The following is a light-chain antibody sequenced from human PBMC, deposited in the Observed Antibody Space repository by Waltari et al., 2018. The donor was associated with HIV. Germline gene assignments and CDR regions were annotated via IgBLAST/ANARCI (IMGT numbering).Light chain of an antibody. CDR2: DFI. CDR3: SSHTTTTTLWV. CDR1: SSDVGIFKY. V-gene: IGLV2-14*03. Sequence: QSALTQPASVSGSPGQSITISCTGASSDVGIFKYVTWYQQHPGKAPKVIIYDFINRPSGVSNRFSGSKSDHTAALTISGLQAEDEADYYCSSHTTTTTLWVFGGGTKLTVL. J-gene: IGLJ2*01.